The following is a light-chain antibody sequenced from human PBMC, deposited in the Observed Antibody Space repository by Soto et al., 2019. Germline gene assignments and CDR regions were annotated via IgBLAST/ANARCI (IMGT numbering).Light chain of an antibody. CDR2: DAY. Sequence: IVFTQSPGTLSVSPGKRGTLSCXXSQSVDTYLAWYQHKPGQAPRLLVYDAYNTATGIPARFSGSGSGTDFTLTISSLEPEDFAFYYCQQRSNWPPITFGQGTRLEIK. J-gene: IGKJ5*01. CDR3: QQRSNWPPIT. V-gene: IGKV3-11*01. CDR1: QSVDTY.